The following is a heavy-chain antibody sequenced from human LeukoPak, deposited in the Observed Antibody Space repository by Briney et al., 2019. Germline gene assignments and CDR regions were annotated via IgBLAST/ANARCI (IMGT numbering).Heavy chain of an antibody. CDR1: GVTFSSYA. J-gene: IGHJ3*02. CDR2: IKPIIGGA. Sequence: SVRLSCEASGVTFSSYAISWVRQAPGQGLEWMGGIKPIIGGATYAQTSQGRVTITADEFTSTAYMELSSLRPEDTAVYYCARSRGYCSGGSCYLDAFDIWGQGTMVTVSS. D-gene: IGHD2-15*01. V-gene: IGHV1-69*13. CDR3: ARSRGYCSGGSCYLDAFDI.